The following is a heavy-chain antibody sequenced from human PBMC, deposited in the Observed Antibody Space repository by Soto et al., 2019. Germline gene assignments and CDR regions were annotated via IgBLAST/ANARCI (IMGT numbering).Heavy chain of an antibody. V-gene: IGHV5-51*01. J-gene: IGHJ5*02. CDR1: GYSFTSYW. D-gene: IGHD6-13*01. CDR2: IYPGDSDT. Sequence: VESLNISCKGSGYSFTSYWIVWVLQMPGKGLEWMGIIYPGDSDTRYSPSFQGQVTISADKSISTAYLQWSSLKASDTAMYYCARHHAADGTWWFDPWGQGTLVTVSS. CDR3: ARHHAADGTWWFDP.